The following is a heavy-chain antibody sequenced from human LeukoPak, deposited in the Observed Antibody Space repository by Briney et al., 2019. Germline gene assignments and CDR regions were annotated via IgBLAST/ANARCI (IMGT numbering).Heavy chain of an antibody. V-gene: IGHV3-23*01. Sequence: PGGSLRLSCAASGFTFNTFAINWVRQVPGKGLEWVSAISGSGGSTFYADSVKGRFTISRDDSKNTLYLQMNSLRVEDTAVYYCAKDIYSYASRGYDYWGQGTLVTVSS. CDR1: GFTFNTFA. D-gene: IGHD3-16*01. CDR2: ISGSGGST. J-gene: IGHJ4*02. CDR3: AKDIYSYASRGYDY.